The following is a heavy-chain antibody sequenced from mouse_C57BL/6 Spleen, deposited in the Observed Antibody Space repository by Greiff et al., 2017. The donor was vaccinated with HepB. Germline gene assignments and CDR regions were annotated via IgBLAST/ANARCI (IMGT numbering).Heavy chain of an antibody. Sequence: EVQVVESGGGLVKPGGSLKLSCAASGFTFSDYGMHWVRQAPEKGLEWVAYISSGSSTIYYADTVKGRITIARDNAKNTLFLQMTSLRSEDTAMYYCARDRDYYYAMDYWGQGTSVTVSS. CDR2: ISSGSSTI. CDR1: GFTFSDYG. V-gene: IGHV5-17*01. J-gene: IGHJ4*01. D-gene: IGHD3-3*01. CDR3: ARDRDYYYAMDY.